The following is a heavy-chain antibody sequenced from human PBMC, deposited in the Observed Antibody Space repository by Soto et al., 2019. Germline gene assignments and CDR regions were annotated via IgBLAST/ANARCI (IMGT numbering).Heavy chain of an antibody. CDR3: AREGVTRNYYYYGMDV. V-gene: IGHV4-61*08. CDR1: GGSISSGGYY. D-gene: IGHD2-21*02. J-gene: IGHJ6*02. CDR2: INQSGIT. Sequence: SETLSLTCAVSGGSISSGGYYWSWIRQSPGKGLEWIGEINQSGITNYNPSLKSRVTISVDTSKNQFSLKLSSVTAADTAVYYCAREGVTRNYYYYGMDVWGQGTTVTVSS.